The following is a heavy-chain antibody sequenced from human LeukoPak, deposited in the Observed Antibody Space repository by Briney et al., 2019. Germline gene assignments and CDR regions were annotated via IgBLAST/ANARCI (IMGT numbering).Heavy chain of an antibody. V-gene: IGHV4-59*01. Sequence: PSETLSLTCTVSGGSINSYYWSWIRQPPGKGLEWIGYIYYSGSTNYNPSLKSRVTISVDTSKNQFSPNLSSVTAADTAVYYCARYSSSSTSSFDYWGQGTLVTVSS. CDR2: IYYSGST. CDR1: GGSINSYY. J-gene: IGHJ4*02. CDR3: ARYSSSSTSSFDY. D-gene: IGHD6-6*01.